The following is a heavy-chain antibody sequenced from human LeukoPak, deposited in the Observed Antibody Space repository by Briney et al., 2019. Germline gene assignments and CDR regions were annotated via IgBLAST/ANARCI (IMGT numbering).Heavy chain of an antibody. CDR2: ISYDGSNK. D-gene: IGHD6-13*01. CDR3: ASGSAFLGYSSSWYGAFDI. V-gene: IGHV3-30-3*01. CDR1: GFTFSSYA. Sequence: GGSLRLSCAASGFTFSSYAMHWVRQAPGKGLEWVAVISYDGSNKYYADSVKGRFTISRDNSKNTLYLQMNSLRAEDTAVYYCASGSAFLGYSSSWYGAFDIWGQGTMVTVSS. J-gene: IGHJ3*02.